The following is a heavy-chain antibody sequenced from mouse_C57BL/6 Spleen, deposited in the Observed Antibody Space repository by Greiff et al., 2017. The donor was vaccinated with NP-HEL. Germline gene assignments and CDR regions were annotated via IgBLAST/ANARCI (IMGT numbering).Heavy chain of an antibody. CDR1: GYTFTSYW. Sequence: QVHVKQSGAELVKPGASVKLSCKASGYTFTSYWMQWVKQRPGQGLEWIGEIDPSDSYTNYNQKFKGKATLTVDTSSSTAYMQLSSLTSEDSAVYYCARSDGKHYFDYWGQGTTLTVSS. J-gene: IGHJ2*01. CDR3: ARSDGKHYFDY. D-gene: IGHD2-1*01. V-gene: IGHV1-50*01. CDR2: IDPSDSYT.